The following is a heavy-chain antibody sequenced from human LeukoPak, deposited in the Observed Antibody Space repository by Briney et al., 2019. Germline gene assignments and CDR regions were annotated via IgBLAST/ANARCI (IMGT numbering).Heavy chain of an antibody. J-gene: IGHJ6*03. CDR1: GFTFSSYA. CDR2: ISYDGGNK. CDR3: ARDINYDFWSGFYYYYYMDV. D-gene: IGHD3-3*01. Sequence: GRSLRLSCAASGFTFSSYAMHWVRQAPGKGLEWVAVISYDGGNKYYADSVKGRFTISRDNSKNTLYLQMNSLRAEDTAVYYCARDINYDFWSGFYYYYYMDVWGKGTTVTVSS. V-gene: IGHV3-30*04.